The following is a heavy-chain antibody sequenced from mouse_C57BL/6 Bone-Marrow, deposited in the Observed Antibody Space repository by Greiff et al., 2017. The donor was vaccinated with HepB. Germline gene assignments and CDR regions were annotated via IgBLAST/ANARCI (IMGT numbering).Heavy chain of an antibody. CDR3: AIYYGYDGTEFAY. Sequence: QVQLKESGAELVKPGASVKMSCKASGYTFTTYPIEWMKQNHGKSLEWIGNFHPYNDDTKYNEKFKGKATLTVEKSSSTVYLELSRLTSDDSAVYYCAIYYGYDGTEFAYWGQGTLVTVSA. V-gene: IGHV1-47*01. J-gene: IGHJ3*01. CDR2: FHPYNDDT. CDR1: GYTFTTYP. D-gene: IGHD2-2*01.